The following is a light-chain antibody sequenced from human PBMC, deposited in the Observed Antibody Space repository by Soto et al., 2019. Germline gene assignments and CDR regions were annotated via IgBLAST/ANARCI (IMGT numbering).Light chain of an antibody. V-gene: IGKV1-39*01. CDR1: QTIYTY. J-gene: IGKJ1*01. CDR2: AAS. CDR3: QQSFSIPWT. Sequence: DIQMTQSPSSLSASLGDIVTITCLSSQTIYTYLSWYQQKPGKAPKLLIYAASSLQSGVPSRFSGSGSRADFTLTISSLQPEDFATYFCQQSFSIPWTFGQGTKVDIK.